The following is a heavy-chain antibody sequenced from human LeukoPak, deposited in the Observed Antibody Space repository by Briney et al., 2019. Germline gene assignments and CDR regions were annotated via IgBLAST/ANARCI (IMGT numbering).Heavy chain of an antibody. CDR3: ARAIFGVGNWFDP. Sequence: TSETLSLTCTVSGGSISSGRYYWSWIRPPAGQGLEWIGRIYTSGSTNYNPSLKSRVTISVDTSKNQYSLKLSSVTAADTAVYYCARAIFGVGNWFDPWGQGTLVTVSS. J-gene: IGHJ5*02. V-gene: IGHV4-61*02. D-gene: IGHD3-3*01. CDR2: IYTSGST. CDR1: GGSISSGRYY.